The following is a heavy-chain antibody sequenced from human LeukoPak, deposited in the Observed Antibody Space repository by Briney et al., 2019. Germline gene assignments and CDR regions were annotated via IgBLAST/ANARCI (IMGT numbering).Heavy chain of an antibody. V-gene: IGHV1-8*01. CDR1: GYTFTSYD. D-gene: IGHD6-19*01. Sequence: ASLKVSCKASGYTFTSYDINWVRQATGPGLEWMGWMNANSGNTGYAQKFQGRVTMTRNTSISTAYMELSSLRSEDTAVYYCAIPMYSSGWSGDYWGQGTLVTVSS. CDR3: AIPMYSSGWSGDY. J-gene: IGHJ4*02. CDR2: MNANSGNT.